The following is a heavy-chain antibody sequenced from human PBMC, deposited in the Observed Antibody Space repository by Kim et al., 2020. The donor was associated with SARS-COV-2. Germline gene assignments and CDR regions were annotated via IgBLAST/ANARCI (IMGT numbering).Heavy chain of an antibody. J-gene: IGHJ6*02. Sequence: ASVKVSCKASGYTFITYAMNWVRQAPGQGLEWMGWINTDTGNPTYAQGFTGRFVFSLDTSVTTAYLQISSLKAEDTAMYYCARVVPWGGIYYYYYGMDVWGQGTTVTVSS. CDR2: INTDTGNP. CDR1: GYTFITYA. V-gene: IGHV7-4-1*02. D-gene: IGHD3-16*01. CDR3: ARVVPWGGIYYYYYGMDV.